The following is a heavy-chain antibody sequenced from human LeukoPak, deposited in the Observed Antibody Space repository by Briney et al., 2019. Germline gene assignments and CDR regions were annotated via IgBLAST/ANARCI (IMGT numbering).Heavy chain of an antibody. Sequence: ASVKVSCKTSNYTFTNYGITWVRQAPGQGPEWLGWISTYNDNTYYAQKFQGRVTMTTDTSTSTAYMGLMSLTSDGTAVYYCARSNSGSYYHFDYWGQGTLVTVSS. V-gene: IGHV1-18*01. CDR2: ISTYNDNT. CDR3: ARSNSGSYYHFDY. J-gene: IGHJ4*02. D-gene: IGHD1-26*01. CDR1: NYTFTNYG.